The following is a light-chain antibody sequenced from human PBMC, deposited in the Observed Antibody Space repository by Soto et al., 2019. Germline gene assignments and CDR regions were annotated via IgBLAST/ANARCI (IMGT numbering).Light chain of an antibody. CDR3: QQLNGYVALT. CDR1: QGISTY. Sequence: DIQLTQSPSFLYASVGDRVTITCRASQGISTYLAWYQQRPGKAPKLLIYDASTLQSGVPSRFSGSRSGTEFTLTISSLQPEDLATYYCQQLNGYVALTFGGGTKWIS. J-gene: IGKJ4*01. V-gene: IGKV1-9*01. CDR2: DAS.